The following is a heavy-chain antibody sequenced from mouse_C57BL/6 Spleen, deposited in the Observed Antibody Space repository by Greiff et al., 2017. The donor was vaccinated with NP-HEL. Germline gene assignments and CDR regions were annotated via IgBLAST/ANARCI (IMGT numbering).Heavy chain of an antibody. V-gene: IGHV1-50*01. D-gene: IGHD4-1*01. CDR1: GYTFTSYW. J-gene: IGHJ2*01. CDR3: ARGWDQD. Sequence: QVQLQQPGAELVKPGASVKLSCKASGYTFTSYWMQWVKQRPGQGLEWIGEIDPSDSYTNYNQKFKGKATLTVDTSSSTAYMQLSSLTSEDSAVYYCARGWDQDWGQGTTLTVSS. CDR2: IDPSDSYT.